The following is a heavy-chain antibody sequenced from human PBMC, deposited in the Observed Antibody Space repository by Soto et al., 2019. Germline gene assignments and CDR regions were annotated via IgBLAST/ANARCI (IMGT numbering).Heavy chain of an antibody. Sequence: SETLSLTCTFSCGSIISYYWSWIRQPPGKGLEWIGYIYYSGSTNYNPSLKSRVTISVDTSKNQFSLKLSSVTAADTAVYYCARDPRTTPRSGFDPWGQGTLVTVSS. CDR2: IYYSGST. CDR1: CGSIISYY. D-gene: IGHD2-2*01. V-gene: IGHV4-59*01. J-gene: IGHJ5*02. CDR3: ARDPRTTPRSGFDP.